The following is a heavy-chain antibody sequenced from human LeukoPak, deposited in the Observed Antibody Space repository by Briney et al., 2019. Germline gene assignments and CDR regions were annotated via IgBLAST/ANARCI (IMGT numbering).Heavy chain of an antibody. J-gene: IGHJ4*02. Sequence: GGSLRLSCAASGFTFSNYWMSWVRQAPGKGLEWVANIKQDGSEKYYGDSVKGRFTISRDNGKNSLYLQMNSLRAEDTAVYYCACNRWLQSPFDYWGQGTLVTVSS. CDR3: ACNRWLQSPFDY. V-gene: IGHV3-7*01. CDR1: GFTFSNYW. D-gene: IGHD5-24*01. CDR2: IKQDGSEK.